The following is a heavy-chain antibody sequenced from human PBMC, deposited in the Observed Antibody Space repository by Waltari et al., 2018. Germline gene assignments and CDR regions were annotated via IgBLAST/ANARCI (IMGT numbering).Heavy chain of an antibody. J-gene: IGHJ4*02. D-gene: IGHD3-10*01. Sequence: EVQLVESGGGLIQPGGSLRLSCAASGFTVSSNYMSWVRQAPGKGVGLVSVFYSGGRTYYADSVKGRFTISRDNSKNTLYLQMNSLRTEDTAVYYCARGDGVRGVIFDYWGQGTLVTVSS. CDR1: GFTVSSNY. CDR2: FYSGGRT. CDR3: ARGDGVRGVIFDY. V-gene: IGHV3-53*01.